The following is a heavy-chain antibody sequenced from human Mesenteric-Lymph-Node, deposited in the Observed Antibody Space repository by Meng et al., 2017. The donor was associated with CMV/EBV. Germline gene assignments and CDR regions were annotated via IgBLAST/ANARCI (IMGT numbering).Heavy chain of an antibody. V-gene: IGHV5-51*01. CDR2: IYPGESRI. J-gene: IGHJ4*02. D-gene: IGHD2-2*01. Sequence: GESLKISCKGSGYSFTSYWIGWVRQMPGKGLEWLGIIYPGESRIRYSPSFEGQVTISVDKSISTAFLQWSSLKASDTAIYFCARNSHCSSSRCYDQAFDYWGQGTLVTVSS. CDR1: GYSFTSYW. CDR3: ARNSHCSSSRCYDQAFDY.